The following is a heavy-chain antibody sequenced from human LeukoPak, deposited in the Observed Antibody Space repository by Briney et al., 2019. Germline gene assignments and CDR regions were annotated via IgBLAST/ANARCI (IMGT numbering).Heavy chain of an antibody. Sequence: ASVKVSCKASGYSFTDKYMHWVRQAPGQGLEWMGWINPNSGGTNYAQKFQGRVTMTRNTSISTAYMELSSLRSEDTAVYYCARQYGSGSYDYWGQGTLVTVSS. CDR3: ARQYGSGSYDY. CDR2: INPNSGGT. CDR1: GYSFTDKY. D-gene: IGHD3-10*01. J-gene: IGHJ4*02. V-gene: IGHV1-2*02.